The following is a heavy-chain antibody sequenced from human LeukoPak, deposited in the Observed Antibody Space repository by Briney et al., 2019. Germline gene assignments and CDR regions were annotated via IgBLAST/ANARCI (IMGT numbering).Heavy chain of an antibody. CDR1: GFTFSNYA. J-gene: IGHJ4*02. Sequence: PGGSLRLSCAASGFTFSNYAMSWVRQAPGKGLEWVSAISGSGGSTYYADSVKGRFTVFRDFSKNTLYLQMNSLRAEDTAVYYCARGGWGFDYGDYDYWGQGTLVTISS. CDR2: ISGSGGST. V-gene: IGHV3-23*01. CDR3: ARGGWGFDYGDYDY. D-gene: IGHD4-17*01.